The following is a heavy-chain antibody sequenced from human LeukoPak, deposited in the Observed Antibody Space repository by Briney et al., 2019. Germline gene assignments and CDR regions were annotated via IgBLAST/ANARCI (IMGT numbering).Heavy chain of an antibody. CDR3: ARDRFTTVVTLVDY. V-gene: IGHV7-4-1*02. J-gene: IGHJ4*02. D-gene: IGHD4-23*01. CDR2: INTNTGNP. CDR1: GYTFTTYG. Sequence: ASVKVSCKASGYTFTTYGISWVRQAPGQGLEWMGWINTNTGNPTYAQGFTGRFVFSLDTSVSTAYLQISSLKAEDTAVYYCARDRFTTVVTLVDYWGQGTLVTVSS.